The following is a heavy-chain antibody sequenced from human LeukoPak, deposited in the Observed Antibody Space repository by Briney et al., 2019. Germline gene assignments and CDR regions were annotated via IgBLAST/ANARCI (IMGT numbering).Heavy chain of an antibody. CDR1: GYTFTSYD. CDR2: MNPNSGNT. V-gene: IGHV1-8*01. J-gene: IGHJ6*03. CDR3: ARNHYDILTGYYYYYYYMDV. D-gene: IGHD3-9*01. Sequence: ASVKVSCKASGYTFTSYDINWVRQATGQGLEWMGWMNPNSGNTGYAQKFQGRVTMTRKTSISTAYMELSSLRSEDTAVYYCARNHYDILTGYYYYYYYMDVWGKGTTVTVSS.